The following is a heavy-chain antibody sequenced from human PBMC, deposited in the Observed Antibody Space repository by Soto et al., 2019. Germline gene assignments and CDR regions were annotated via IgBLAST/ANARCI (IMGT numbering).Heavy chain of an antibody. J-gene: IGHJ3*02. CDR2: ISWNSGTI. Sequence: AGGSLRLSCAASGFTFDDYAMHWVRQAPGKGLEWVSGISWNSGTIGYADSVKARFTTSRDNAKNSLYLQMNSLRAEDTALFYCEKGLYGSGTYRGALDIWGQGTMVTVSS. D-gene: IGHD3-10*01. V-gene: IGHV3-9*01. CDR1: GFTFDDYA. CDR3: EKGLYGSGTYRGALDI.